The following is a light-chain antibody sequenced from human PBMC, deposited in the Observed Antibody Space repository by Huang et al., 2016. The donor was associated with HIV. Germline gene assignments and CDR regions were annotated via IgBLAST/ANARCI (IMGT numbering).Light chain of an antibody. J-gene: IGKJ1*01. CDR2: KVS. Sequence: DVVMTQSPLSLPVTLGQPASISCRSSQSLVYSDGNTYLNWFQQRPGQSPRRLIYKVSNRDSGVPDRFSGSGSGTDFTLKINRGEAEDVGVYYCMQGRHWPPTFGQGTKVEI. CDR1: QSLVYSDGNTY. V-gene: IGKV2-30*01. CDR3: MQGRHWPPT.